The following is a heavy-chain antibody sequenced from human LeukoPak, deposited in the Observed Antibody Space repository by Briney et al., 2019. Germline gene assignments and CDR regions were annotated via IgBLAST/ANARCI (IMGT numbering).Heavy chain of an antibody. D-gene: IGHD3-16*01. V-gene: IGHV5-51*01. CDR1: GYTFTSYW. Sequence: GESLKISCKASGYTFTSYWIAWVRQMPGKGPECIGMIYPGDSDTRYTPSFHGHVTISADKSVSTAYLQWSSLKVSDSATYYCARHMAMSDWGLDYWGQGTLVTVSS. J-gene: IGHJ4*02. CDR2: IYPGDSDT. CDR3: ARHMAMSDWGLDY.